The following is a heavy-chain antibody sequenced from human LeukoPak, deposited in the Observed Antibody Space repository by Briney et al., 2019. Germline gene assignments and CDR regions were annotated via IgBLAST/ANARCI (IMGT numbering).Heavy chain of an antibody. V-gene: IGHV3-30*18. CDR2: ITYDGSNE. CDR1: GFTFSSYG. D-gene: IGHD2-21*02. Sequence: GRSLRLSCAASGFTFSSYGMHWVRQAPGKGLEWVAIITYDGSNEYYADSVKGRFTISRDNSKNTLYLQVNSLRVEDTAVYYCAKTSQPYCGGDCSHFDYWGQGTLVTVSS. CDR3: AKTSQPYCGGDCSHFDY. J-gene: IGHJ4*02.